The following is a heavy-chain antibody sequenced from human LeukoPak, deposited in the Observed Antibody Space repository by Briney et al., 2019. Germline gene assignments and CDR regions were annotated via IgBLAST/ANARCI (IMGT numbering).Heavy chain of an antibody. CDR2: ISGSGGST. V-gene: IGHV3-23*01. CDR3: ATYYYGSGSYYNVPDY. J-gene: IGHJ4*02. D-gene: IGHD3-10*01. CDR1: GFTFSSYW. Sequence: GGSLRLSCAASGFTFSSYWMSWVRQAPGKGLEWVSAISGSGGSTYYADSVKGRSTISRDNSKNTLYLQMNSLRAEDTAVYYCATYYYGSGSYYNVPDYWGQGTLVTVSS.